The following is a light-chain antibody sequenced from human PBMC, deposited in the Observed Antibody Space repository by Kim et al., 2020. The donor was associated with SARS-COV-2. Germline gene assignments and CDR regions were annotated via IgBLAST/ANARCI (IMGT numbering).Light chain of an antibody. CDR1: QSVSIN. Sequence: LAASVGDRVTITSRERQSVSINLNWDQQKPGNAPRLLIYGASSLQSGVPSRFSGSGSGTGFTLTISSLQPEDFAVYYCQQTFGTQYSFGRGTKLEIK. CDR2: GAS. V-gene: IGKV1-39*01. J-gene: IGKJ2*03. CDR3: QQTFGTQYS.